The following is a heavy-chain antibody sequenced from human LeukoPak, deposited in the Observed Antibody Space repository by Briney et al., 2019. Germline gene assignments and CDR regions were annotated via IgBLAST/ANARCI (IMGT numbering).Heavy chain of an antibody. CDR2: ISNSGSNT. V-gene: IGHV3-23*05. J-gene: IGHJ4*02. CDR1: GFTFSSSG. Sequence: GGSLRLSCAASGFTFSSSGMSWVRQAPGKGLEWVSSISNSGSNTNYADSVKGRFTISRDNSKNTLYLQMNSLRAEDTAVYYCARDIDNGDYVVYWGQGTLVTVSS. D-gene: IGHD4-17*01. CDR3: ARDIDNGDYVVY.